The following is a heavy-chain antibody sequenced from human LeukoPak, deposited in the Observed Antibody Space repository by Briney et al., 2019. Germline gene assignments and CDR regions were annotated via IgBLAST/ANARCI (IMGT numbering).Heavy chain of an antibody. CDR2: MNQDGSVK. Sequence: PGGSLRLSCAASGFTFSSYWMSWVRQAPGKGLEWVANMNQDGSVKHHADSVRGRFTISRDNAESSLYLQMNSLRAEDTAVYYCARGTIAAPGTDYWGQGVLVTVSS. CDR1: GFTFSSYW. D-gene: IGHD6-13*01. V-gene: IGHV3-7*01. J-gene: IGHJ4*02. CDR3: ARGTIAAPGTDY.